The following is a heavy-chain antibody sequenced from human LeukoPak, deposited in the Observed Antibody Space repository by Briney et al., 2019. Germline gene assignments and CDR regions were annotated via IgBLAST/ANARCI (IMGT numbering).Heavy chain of an antibody. J-gene: IGHJ4*02. CDR3: ARHVVALGFDY. Sequence: PGGSLRLSCAASGFTFSSYSMHWVRQAPGEGLEWVSSISSGGSYIYYADSVKGRFTISRDNSKNTLYLQMNSLRAEDTAVYYCARHVVALGFDYWGQGTLVTVSS. CDR2: ISSGGSYI. V-gene: IGHV3-21*01. CDR1: GFTFSSYS. D-gene: IGHD3-22*01.